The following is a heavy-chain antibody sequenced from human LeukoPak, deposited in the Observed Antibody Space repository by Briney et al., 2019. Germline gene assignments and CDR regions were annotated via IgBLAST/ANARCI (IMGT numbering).Heavy chain of an antibody. Sequence: SGTLSLTCAVSGGSISSSNWWSWVRQPPGKGLEWIGEIYHSGSTNYNPSLKSRVTISVDKSKNQFSLRLSSVTAADTAVYYCARSGSGYSGYDRWFDPWAREPWSPSPQ. CDR3: ARSGSGYSGYDRWFDP. J-gene: IGHJ5*02. D-gene: IGHD5-12*01. V-gene: IGHV4-4*02. CDR1: GGSISSSNW. CDR2: IYHSGST.